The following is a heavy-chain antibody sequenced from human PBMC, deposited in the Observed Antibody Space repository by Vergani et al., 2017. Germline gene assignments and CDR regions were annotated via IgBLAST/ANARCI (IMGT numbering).Heavy chain of an antibody. D-gene: IGHD1-26*01. V-gene: IGHV3-23*04. Sequence: EVQLVESGGGLVQPGGSLRLSCAASGFTFSSYAMSWVRQAPGQGLEWVSAISGSGGSTYYADSVKGRFTTSRDNSKNTLYLQMNSLRAEDTAVYYCAKRGVGDWYFDLWGRGTLVTVSS. CDR2: ISGSGGST. CDR1: GFTFSSYA. J-gene: IGHJ2*01. CDR3: AKRGVGDWYFDL.